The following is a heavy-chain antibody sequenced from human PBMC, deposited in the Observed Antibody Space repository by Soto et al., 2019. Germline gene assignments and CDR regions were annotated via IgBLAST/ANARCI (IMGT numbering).Heavy chain of an antibody. J-gene: IGHJ6*02. V-gene: IGHV1-18*04. CDR3: ASLEYSSGWYDGVQYYGMDV. CDR1: GYTFTSYG. Sequence: XSVKVSCKASGYTFTSYGISWVRQAPGQGLEWMGWISAYNGNTNYAQKLQGRVTMTTDTSTSTAYMELRSLRSDDTAVYYCASLEYSSGWYDGVQYYGMDVWGQGTTVTVSS. CDR2: ISAYNGNT. D-gene: IGHD6-19*01.